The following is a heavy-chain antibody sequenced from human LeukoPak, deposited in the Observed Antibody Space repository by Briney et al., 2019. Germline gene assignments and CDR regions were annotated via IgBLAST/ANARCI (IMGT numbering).Heavy chain of an antibody. CDR2: ISGSGGST. Sequence: GGSLRLSCAASGFTFSSYGMSWVRQAPGKGLEWVSAISGSGGSTYYADSVKGRFTISRDNSKNTLYLQMNSLRAEDTAVYYCAKDRSFSPPFGIVVVVAPTGWGQGTLVTVSS. V-gene: IGHV3-23*01. D-gene: IGHD2-15*01. CDR1: GFTFSSYG. J-gene: IGHJ4*02. CDR3: AKDRSFSPPFGIVVVVAPTG.